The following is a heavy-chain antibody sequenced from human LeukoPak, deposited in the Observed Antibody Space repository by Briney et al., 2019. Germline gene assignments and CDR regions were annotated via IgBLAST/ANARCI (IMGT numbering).Heavy chain of an antibody. CDR1: GYRFANYW. J-gene: IGHJ4*02. D-gene: IGHD2-2*02. V-gene: IGHV5-51*01. Sequence: GESLKISCKGSGYRFANYWIGSVRQMPGKGLEWMGLIYPGDSDTRYSPSFQGQVTISADKSITTAYLQWSSLKASDTAMYYCAIGGDSSTSCYRCFDFWGQGTLVTVSS. CDR2: IYPGDSDT. CDR3: AIGGDSSTSCYRCFDF.